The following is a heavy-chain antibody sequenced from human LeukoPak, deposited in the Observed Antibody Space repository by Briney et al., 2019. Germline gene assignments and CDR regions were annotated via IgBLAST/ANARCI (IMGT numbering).Heavy chain of an antibody. V-gene: IGHV4-4*07. Sequence: SETLSLTCTVSGTSINNYYWSWFRQPAGKRLEWIGRIYFSGSTNYNPSLKSRITMSLDTSRNQFSLNLRFVTAADTAVYFCAREMAVAGPYTFDIWGQGTEVTVSS. CDR3: AREMAVAGPYTFDI. D-gene: IGHD2-2*02. J-gene: IGHJ3*02. CDR1: GTSINNYY. CDR2: IYFSGST.